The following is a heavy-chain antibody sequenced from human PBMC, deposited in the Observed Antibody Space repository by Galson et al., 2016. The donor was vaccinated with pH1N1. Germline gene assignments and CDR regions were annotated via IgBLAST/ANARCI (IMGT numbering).Heavy chain of an antibody. CDR3: ARAIAQGDSY. D-gene: IGHD2-21*01. Sequence: SLRLSCAASGFTFSRYSMNWVRQAPGKGLEWVSSISSSSTNIYYADSMKGRFTVSRDNAKNSLYLQMNSLRAEDTAVYYCARAIAQGDSYWGQGTLVTVSS. V-gene: IGHV3-21*01. J-gene: IGHJ4*02. CDR2: ISSSSTNI. CDR1: GFTFSRYS.